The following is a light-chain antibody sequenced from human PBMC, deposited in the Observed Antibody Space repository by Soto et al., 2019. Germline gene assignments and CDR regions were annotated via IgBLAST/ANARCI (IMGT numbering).Light chain of an antibody. J-gene: IGLJ2*01. CDR3: AAWDDSLSDVV. CDR2: RNN. Sequence: HSVLTQPPSTSGTPGQRVTISCSGSSSNIGSNYVYWYQQVPGTAPKLLIYRNNQRPSGVPDRFSGSKSGTSASLAISGLRSEDEADYYCAAWDDSLSDVVFGGGTQLTVL. V-gene: IGLV1-47*01. CDR1: SSNIGSNY.